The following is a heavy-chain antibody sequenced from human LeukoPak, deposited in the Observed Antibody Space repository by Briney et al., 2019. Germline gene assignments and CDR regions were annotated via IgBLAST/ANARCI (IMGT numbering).Heavy chain of an antibody. J-gene: IGHJ4*02. V-gene: IGHV3-48*01. Sequence: GGSLRLSCAASGFTFSSYSMNWVRQAPGKGLEWVSQISRTSSTIYYADSVKGRFTISRDNSKNTLYLQMNSLRAEDTAVYYCAREHYDILTGYSAYYFDYWGQGTLVTVSS. CDR3: AREHYDILTGYSAYYFDY. CDR1: GFTFSSYS. D-gene: IGHD3-9*01. CDR2: ISRTSSTI.